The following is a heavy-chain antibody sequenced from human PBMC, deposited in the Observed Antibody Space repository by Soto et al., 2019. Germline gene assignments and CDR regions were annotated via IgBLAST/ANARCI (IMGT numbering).Heavy chain of an antibody. Sequence: PSETLSLTCPVSGDSISSSVWWTWVRQPPGKGLEWIGEVFHTGNTNYNPSLKSRVTMSVDKSTNEFSLKVTSVTAADTAIYYCARKAWVRFDYWGQGALVTVSS. CDR3: ARKAWVRFDY. CDR1: GDSISSSVW. J-gene: IGHJ4*02. V-gene: IGHV4-4*02. D-gene: IGHD7-27*01. CDR2: VFHTGNT.